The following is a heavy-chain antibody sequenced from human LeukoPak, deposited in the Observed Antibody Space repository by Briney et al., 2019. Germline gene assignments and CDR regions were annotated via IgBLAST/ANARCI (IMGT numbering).Heavy chain of an antibody. D-gene: IGHD3-10*01. V-gene: IGHV4-61*03. J-gene: IGHJ4*02. CDR3: ARSQNYYGSGDY. CDR1: GDSVSNGNYY. CDR2: IYYTGKT. Sequence: SETLSLTCTVSGDSVSNGNYYWSWLRQPPGKALEWIGYIYYTGKTYYNPSLEGRVTILVDTSRNHFTVKLSSVTAADTAVYYCARSQNYYGSGDYWSQGTLVTVSS.